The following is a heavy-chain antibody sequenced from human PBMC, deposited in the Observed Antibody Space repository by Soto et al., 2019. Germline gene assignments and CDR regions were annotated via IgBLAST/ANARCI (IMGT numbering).Heavy chain of an antibody. Sequence: QVQLQESGPRLVRPSGALSLTCSVSGASITSGHWWTWVRQSPGKGLEWIGEISDRGSAYSNPSLKSRVKVSVDKSQNQFSMRLTSVTAADTAIYYCTRSTHAMNGGSHYMALDDDLVTGMDVWGPGTTVTVSS. CDR1: GASITSGHW. V-gene: IGHV4-4*02. J-gene: IGHJ6*02. D-gene: IGHD3-16*01. CDR2: ISDRGSA. CDR3: TRSTHAMNGGSHYMALDDDLVTGMDV.